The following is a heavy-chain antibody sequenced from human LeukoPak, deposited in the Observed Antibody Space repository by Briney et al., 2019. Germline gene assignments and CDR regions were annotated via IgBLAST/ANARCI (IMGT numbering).Heavy chain of an antibody. CDR2: MNPNSGNT. D-gene: IGHD6-19*01. V-gene: IGHV1-8*01. J-gene: IGHJ4*02. Sequence: ASVKVSCKASGYTFTSYYINWVRQATGQGLEWMGWMNPNSGNTGYAQKFQGRVTMTRNNSISTDYMELSSLRSEDTAVYYCAMGGSGWYWRDWGQGTLVTVSS. CDR1: GYTFTSYY. CDR3: AMGGSGWYWRD.